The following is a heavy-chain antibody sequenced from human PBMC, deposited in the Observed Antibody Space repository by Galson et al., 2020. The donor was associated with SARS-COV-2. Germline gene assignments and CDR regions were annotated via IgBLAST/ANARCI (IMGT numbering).Heavy chain of an antibody. CDR3: VRTARVGDY. CDR1: GFSFSDYY. J-gene: IGHJ4*02. CDR2: ISQSSTDI. D-gene: IGHD6-25*01. Sequence: GGSLRLSCAASGFSFSDYYMSWIRQAPGKGLEYISYISQSSTDIYYVDSVTGRFTTSRDNAKKSLYLQVNSLRVEDTAVYYCVRTARVGDYWGQGTLVTVSS. V-gene: IGHV3-11*01.